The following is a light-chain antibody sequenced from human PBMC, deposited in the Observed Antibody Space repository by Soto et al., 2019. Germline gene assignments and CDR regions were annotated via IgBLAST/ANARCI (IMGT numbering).Light chain of an antibody. V-gene: IGKV1-5*03. CDR3: QQANSFPFT. CDR2: KAS. CDR1: QTISSW. Sequence: DIQMTQSHSTLSGSVGDRVTITCRASQTISSWLAWYQQKPGKAPKLLIYKASTLKSGVPSRFSGSGSGTDFTLTISSLQPEDFATSYCQQANSFPFTFGQGTRLAIK. J-gene: IGKJ5*01.